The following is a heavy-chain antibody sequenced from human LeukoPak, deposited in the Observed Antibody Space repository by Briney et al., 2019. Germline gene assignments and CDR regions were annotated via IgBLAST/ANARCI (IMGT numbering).Heavy chain of an antibody. J-gene: IGHJ6*03. D-gene: IGHD5-12*01. CDR2: ISAYNGNT. V-gene: IGHV1-18*01. CDR3: ARIPGRLRADYSSYYMDV. CDR1: GYTLTSCG. Sequence: GASGNVSCKASGYTLTSCGISGVRQAPGQGLEWMGWISAYNGNTNHAKQLQGRVPMPTDTSTSTAYMELRSLRSDATAVYYCARIPGRLRADYSSYYMDVWGKGTTVTVSS.